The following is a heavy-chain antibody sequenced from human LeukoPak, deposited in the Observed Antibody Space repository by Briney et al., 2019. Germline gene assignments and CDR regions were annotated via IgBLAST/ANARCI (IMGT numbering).Heavy chain of an antibody. J-gene: IGHJ4*02. CDR3: ARDKQQLVLENYFDY. V-gene: IGHV1-69*01. Sequence: SVKVSCKASGGTFSSYAISWVRQAPGQGLEWMGGIIPIFGTANYAQKFQGRVTITADESTSTAYMELSSLRSEDTAVYYCARDKQQLVLENYFDYWGQGTLVTVSS. CDR1: GGTFSSYA. D-gene: IGHD6-13*01. CDR2: IIPIFGTA.